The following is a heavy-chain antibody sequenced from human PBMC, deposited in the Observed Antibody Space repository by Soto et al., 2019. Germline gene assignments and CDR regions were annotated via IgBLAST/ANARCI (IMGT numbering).Heavy chain of an antibody. CDR1: GGSISSSSYY. Sequence: QLQLQESGPGLVKPSETLSLTCTVSGGSISSSSYYWGWIRQPPGKGLEWIGSIYYSGSTYYNPSHQSRVTISVGTSKNPCSLKLSSMTAAGTAVYYCARHSPGRTPANYWGQGTLVTVSS. V-gene: IGHV4-39*01. CDR2: IYYSGST. D-gene: IGHD6-25*01. J-gene: IGHJ4*02. CDR3: ARHSPGRTPANY.